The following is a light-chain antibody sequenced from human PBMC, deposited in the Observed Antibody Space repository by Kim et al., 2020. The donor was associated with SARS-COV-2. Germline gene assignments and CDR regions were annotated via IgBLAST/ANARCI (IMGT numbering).Light chain of an antibody. Sequence: TGEMATLSCRASQSVSTYWAWYQPKPGQAPRLLIYDASNRATGIPDRFSGSGSGTDFTLTISSLESEDFAVYYCQQRSNWPPALTFGGGTKVGIK. CDR2: DAS. CDR3: QQRSNWPPALT. CDR1: QSVSTY. V-gene: IGKV3-11*01. J-gene: IGKJ4*01.